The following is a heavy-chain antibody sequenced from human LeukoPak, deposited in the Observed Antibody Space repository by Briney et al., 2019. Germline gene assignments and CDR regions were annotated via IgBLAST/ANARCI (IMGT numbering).Heavy chain of an antibody. Sequence: GGSLRLSCAASGFTFSSYSMNWVRQAPGKGLEWVSSISSSSSYIYYADSVKGRFTSSRDNAKNSLYLQMNSLRAEDTAVYYCARAPGVYCSSTSCLYYFDYWGQGTLVTVSS. CDR3: ARAPGVYCSSTSCLYYFDY. CDR1: GFTFSSYS. V-gene: IGHV3-21*01. J-gene: IGHJ4*02. CDR2: ISSSSSYI. D-gene: IGHD2-2*01.